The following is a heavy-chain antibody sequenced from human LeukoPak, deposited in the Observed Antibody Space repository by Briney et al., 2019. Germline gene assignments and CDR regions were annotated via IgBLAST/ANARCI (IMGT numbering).Heavy chain of an antibody. CDR1: GGSFSGYY. D-gene: IGHD3-10*01. CDR3: AKVAKYYYGSETYYFFEH. V-gene: IGHV3-7*01. Sequence: ETLSLTCAVYGGSFSGYYWSWIRQPPGKGLEWVANINQDGSEKYFVDSVKGRFTISRDNAKNSLYLQMNSLRVEDTAVYYCAKVAKYYYGSETYYFFEHWGQGTPVTASS. J-gene: IGHJ4*02. CDR2: INQDGSEK.